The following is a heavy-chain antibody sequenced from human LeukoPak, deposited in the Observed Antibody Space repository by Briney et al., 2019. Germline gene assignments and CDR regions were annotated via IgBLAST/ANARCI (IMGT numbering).Heavy chain of an antibody. Sequence: WASVKVSCKSSGYTFTSYDINWVRQASGQGLEWMGWMNPNSGNTGYAQKFQGRVTITRNTSISTAYMELSSLSSEDTAVYYCARRVGKPQILDYWGQGTLVTVSS. V-gene: IGHV1-8*03. D-gene: IGHD2-2*01. CDR2: MNPNSGNT. CDR1: GYTFTSYD. J-gene: IGHJ4*02. CDR3: ARRVGKPQILDY.